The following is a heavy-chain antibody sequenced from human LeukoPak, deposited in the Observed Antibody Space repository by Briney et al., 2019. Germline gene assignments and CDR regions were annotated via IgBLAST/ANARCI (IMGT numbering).Heavy chain of an antibody. V-gene: IGHV3-21*01. CDR3: ARVSPRGLRITFRGVIV. D-gene: IGHD3-16*02. J-gene: IGHJ4*02. CDR2: ISSSSSYI. Sequence: GGSLRLSCAASGFTFSSYSMNWVRQAPGKGLEWVSSISSSSSYIYYADSVKGRFTISSDNAKNLLYLQMNGLRAEDTAVYYCARVSPRGLRITFRGVIVWGQGTLVTVSS. CDR1: GFTFSSYS.